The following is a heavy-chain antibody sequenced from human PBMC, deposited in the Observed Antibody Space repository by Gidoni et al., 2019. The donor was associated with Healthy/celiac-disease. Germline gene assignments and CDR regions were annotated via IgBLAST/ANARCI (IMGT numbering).Heavy chain of an antibody. J-gene: IGHJ4*02. CDR1: GCTSSSYA. D-gene: IGHD3-22*01. Sequence: EVQRLEAGGGLVQPGGALRLSWAGAGCTSSSYAMSWVRQAPGKGLEWVSAISCSGGSTYSADSVKGRFTISRDNSKNTLYLQMNSLRAEDTAVYYCAKADKYYYDSSGYGYWGQGTLVTVSS. V-gene: IGHV3-23*01. CDR3: AKADKYYYDSSGYGY. CDR2: ISCSGGST.